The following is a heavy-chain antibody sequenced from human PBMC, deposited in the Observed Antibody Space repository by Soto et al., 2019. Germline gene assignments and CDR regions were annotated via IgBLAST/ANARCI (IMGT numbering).Heavy chain of an antibody. CDR3: AKDREESRGIFDY. V-gene: IGHV3-23*01. D-gene: IGHD1-26*01. J-gene: IGHJ4*02. CDR1: GFTFRNYA. CDR2: ISGSTPQT. Sequence: PGGSLRLSCAASGFTFRNYAMSWARQAPGKGLEWVSPISGSTPQTFYADSVKGRFTISRDNSGNTLYLQMNSLRAEDTALYYCAKDREESRGIFDYWGRGALVTVSS.